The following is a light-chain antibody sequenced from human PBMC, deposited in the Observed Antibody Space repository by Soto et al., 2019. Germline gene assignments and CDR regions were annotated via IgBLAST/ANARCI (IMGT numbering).Light chain of an antibody. CDR3: QQLFDSPIT. J-gene: IGKJ5*01. V-gene: IGKV1-9*01. CDR1: QVISTS. Sequence: PLTQSPSFLSPSIGAIVTITCRASQVISTSLAWYQIKPGKAPKLLIYAASTLESGVPSRFSASVSGTEFSLTITSLQPEDFATYYCQQLFDSPITFGQGTRLEIK. CDR2: AAS.